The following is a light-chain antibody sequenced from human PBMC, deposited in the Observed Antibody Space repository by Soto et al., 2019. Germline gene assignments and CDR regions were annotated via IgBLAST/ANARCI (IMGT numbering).Light chain of an antibody. J-gene: IGKJ4*01. CDR3: QQYGSSPLT. Sequence: EVVMPQSPATLPVSPGGRATLSCRASQSVGSYLAWYRQKPGQAPRLLIYDASNRATGIPARFSGSGSGTDFTLTISRLEPEDFAVYYCQQYGSSPLTVGGGTKVDIK. V-gene: IGKV3-20*01. CDR2: DAS. CDR1: QSVGSY.